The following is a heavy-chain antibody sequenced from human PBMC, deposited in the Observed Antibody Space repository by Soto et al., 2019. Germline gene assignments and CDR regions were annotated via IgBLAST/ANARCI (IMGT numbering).Heavy chain of an antibody. CDR3: ARGTSHYYYYMDV. D-gene: IGHD3-16*01. CDR1: GYSFSYYG. Sequence: QEQLVESGGGVVQPGGSLRLSCVASGYSFSYYGLHWVRQAPGKGLEWVALVWYDGSRTYYSDSVKGRFTISRDNFKKTVDLQMNGLRVEDTALYYFARGTSHYYYYMDVWGEGTTVTVSS. CDR2: VWYDGSRT. J-gene: IGHJ6*03. V-gene: IGHV3-33*01.